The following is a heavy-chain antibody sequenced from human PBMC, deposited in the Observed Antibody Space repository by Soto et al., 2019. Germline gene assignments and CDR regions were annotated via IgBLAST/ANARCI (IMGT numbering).Heavy chain of an antibody. D-gene: IGHD3-3*01. CDR1: GGTFSSYA. CDR2: IIPIFGTA. J-gene: IGHJ6*02. CDR3: ARALHSPDLEWGSYGMDV. Sequence: QVQLVQSGAEVKKPGSSVKVSCKASGGTFSSYAISWVRQAPGQGLEWMGGIIPIFGTANYAQKFQGRVTITADESTSTAYMELGSLRSEDTAVYYCARALHSPDLEWGSYGMDVWGQGTTVTVSS. V-gene: IGHV1-69*01.